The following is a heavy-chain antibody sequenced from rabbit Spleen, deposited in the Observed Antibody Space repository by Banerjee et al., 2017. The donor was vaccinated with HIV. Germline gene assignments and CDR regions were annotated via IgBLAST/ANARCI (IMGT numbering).Heavy chain of an antibody. D-gene: IGHD1-1*01. CDR1: GFSFSRGYD. CDR2: IYTGNAKT. V-gene: IGHV1S45*01. J-gene: IGHJ4*01. CDR3: ARDWATSSNPYIWGFDL. Sequence: QEQLEESGGGLVKPEGSLTLTCKASGFSFSRGYDMCWVRQAPGKGLEWIGCIYTGNAKTYYASWAKGRFTISKTSSTVDLKVTSLTAADTATYFCARDWATSSNPYIWGFDLWGPGTLVTVS.